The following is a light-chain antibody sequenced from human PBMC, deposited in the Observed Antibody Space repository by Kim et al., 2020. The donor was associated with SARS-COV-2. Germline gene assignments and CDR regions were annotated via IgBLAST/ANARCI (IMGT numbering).Light chain of an antibody. CDR2: GAS. CDR1: QSINNW. Sequence: DIQMTQSPSTLSASVGDRVTITCRASQSINNWLAWYQQKEGKAPNLLIFGASSLGSGVPSRFRGSGSGTEFTLTISSLQPDDFATYYCQQYNSYSWTFGQGTKVDIK. CDR3: QQYNSYSWT. J-gene: IGKJ1*01. V-gene: IGKV1-5*01.